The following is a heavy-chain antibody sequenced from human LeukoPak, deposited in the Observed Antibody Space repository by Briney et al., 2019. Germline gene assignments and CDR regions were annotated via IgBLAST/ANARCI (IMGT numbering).Heavy chain of an antibody. J-gene: IGHJ4*02. CDR1: GGSFSGYY. Sequence: SETLSLTCAVYGGSFSGYYWSWIRQPPGKGLEWSGEINHSGSTNYNPSLKSRVTISVDTSKNQFSLKLSSVTAADTAVYYCARLVAAAGTRYFDYWGQGTLVTVSS. CDR2: INHSGST. CDR3: ARLVAAAGTRYFDY. D-gene: IGHD6-13*01. V-gene: IGHV4-34*01.